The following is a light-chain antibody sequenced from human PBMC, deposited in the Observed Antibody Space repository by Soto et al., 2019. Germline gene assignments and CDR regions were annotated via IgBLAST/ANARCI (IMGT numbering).Light chain of an antibody. J-gene: IGKJ5*01. Sequence: EIVMTQYPGSLSVSPWERATLSWSSIQTVSNKLAWYQQKPGQAPRLLIYGASTRATGISARFSGSGSGTEFTLTISSLQSEDFAVYYCQQYEKWPPSITFGQGTRLEIK. CDR1: QTVSNK. CDR2: GAS. V-gene: IGKV3-15*01. CDR3: QQYEKWPPSIT.